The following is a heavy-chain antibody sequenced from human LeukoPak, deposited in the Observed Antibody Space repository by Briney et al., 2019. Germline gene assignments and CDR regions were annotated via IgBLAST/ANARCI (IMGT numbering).Heavy chain of an antibody. CDR3: ARVSFDVTPTPYYYYMDV. D-gene: IGHD2-21*02. Sequence: GASVKVSCKASGYTFTSYGIIWVRQAPGQGLEWMGGIIPIFGTANYAQKFQGRVTITADKSTSTAYMELSSLRSEDTAVYYCARVSFDVTPTPYYYYMDVWGKGTTVTVSS. CDR2: IIPIFGTA. V-gene: IGHV1-69*06. J-gene: IGHJ6*03. CDR1: GYTFTSYG.